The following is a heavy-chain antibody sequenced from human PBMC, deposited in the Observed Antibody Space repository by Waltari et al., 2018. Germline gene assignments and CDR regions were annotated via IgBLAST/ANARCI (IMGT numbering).Heavy chain of an antibody. CDR1: GGSISSGDYY. CDR3: ARRGGAYYDFWSADRGFDP. Sequence: QVQLQESGPGLVKPSQTLSLTCTVSGGSISSGDYYWSWIRQPPGKGLEWIGYIYYSGSTCDHPSLKSRVTISIDTSKNQFSLKLSSVTAADTAVYYCARRGGAYYDFWSADRGFDPWGQGTLVTVSS. V-gene: IGHV4-30-4*08. J-gene: IGHJ5*02. D-gene: IGHD3-3*01. CDR2: IYYSGST.